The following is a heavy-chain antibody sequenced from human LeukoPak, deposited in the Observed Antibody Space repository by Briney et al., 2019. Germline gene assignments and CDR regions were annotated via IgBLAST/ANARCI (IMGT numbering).Heavy chain of an antibody. D-gene: IGHD3-22*01. CDR1: GNYW. V-gene: IGHV3-74*01. CDR2: INSDGSWT. CDR3: VSSYETY. Sequence: PGGSLRLSCVASGNYWMHWVRQAPGKGLVWVSHINSDGSWTSYADSVKGRFTISKDNAKNTVYLQMNSLRAEDTAVYYCVSSYETYWGRGTLVTVSS. J-gene: IGHJ4*02.